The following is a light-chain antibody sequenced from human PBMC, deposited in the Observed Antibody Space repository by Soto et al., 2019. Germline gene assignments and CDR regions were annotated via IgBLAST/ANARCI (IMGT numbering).Light chain of an antibody. Sequence: EIVMTQSPATLSVSPWERATLSCRASQSVNKAYLVWYQVKPGQAPRRLIYGASSRATGIPDRFSGRGFGTDFTLTISRLEPEDFAVYYCQHSGDCRWTFGQGTKVDIK. J-gene: IGKJ1*01. CDR2: GAS. CDR1: QSVNKAY. V-gene: IGKV3-20*01. CDR3: QHSGDCRWT.